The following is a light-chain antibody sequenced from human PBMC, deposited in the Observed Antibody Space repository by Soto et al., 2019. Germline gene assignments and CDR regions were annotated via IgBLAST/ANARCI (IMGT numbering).Light chain of an antibody. J-gene: IGLJ2*01. Sequence: QSALTQPASVSGSPGQSITISCTGTSSEVGRYNLVSWYQHHPGKAPKLMIYEVTKRPSGVSNRFSGSQSGNTASLTVSGLQAEDEADYYCCSYEGSSTSVVFGGGTKLTVL. CDR3: CSYEGSSTSVV. CDR1: SSEVGRYNL. CDR2: EVT. V-gene: IGLV2-23*02.